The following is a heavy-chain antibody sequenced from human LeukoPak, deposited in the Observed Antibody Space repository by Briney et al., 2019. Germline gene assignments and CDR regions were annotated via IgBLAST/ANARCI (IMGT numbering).Heavy chain of an antibody. CDR1: GFTFGTYG. Sequence: GGSLRLSCGASGFTFGTYGMQWVRQAPGKGLEWVAVMWYDGSKKYYADSVKGRFTVSRDNSKNTLYLEMNSLRAEDTAVYYCARSMAAADYWGQGTLVTVSS. CDR2: MWYDGSKK. V-gene: IGHV3-33*01. CDR3: ARSMAAADY. D-gene: IGHD6-13*01. J-gene: IGHJ4*02.